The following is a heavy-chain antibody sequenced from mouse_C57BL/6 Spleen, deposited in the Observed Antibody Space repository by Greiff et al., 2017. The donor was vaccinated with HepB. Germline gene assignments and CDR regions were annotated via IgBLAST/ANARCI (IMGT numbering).Heavy chain of an antibody. CDR1: GYTFTSYW. V-gene: IGHV1-59*01. CDR2: IDPSDSYT. CDR3: VRYSNYVRDY. D-gene: IGHD2-5*01. Sequence: QVQLQQPGAELVRPGTSVKLSCKASGYTFTSYWMHWVKQRPGQGLEWIGVIDPSDSYTNYNQKFKGKATLTVDTSSSTAYMQLSSLTSEDSAVYYCVRYSNYVRDYWGQGTTLTVSS. J-gene: IGHJ2*01.